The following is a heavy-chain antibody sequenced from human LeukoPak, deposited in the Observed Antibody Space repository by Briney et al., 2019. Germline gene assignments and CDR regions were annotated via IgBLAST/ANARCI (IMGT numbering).Heavy chain of an antibody. Sequence: ASVTVSCKASGYTFTGYYMHWVRQAPGQGLEWMGWINPNSGGTNYAQKFQGRVTMTRDTSISTAYMELSRLRSDDTAVYYCASGYYYGSGSYYNYWGQGTLVTVSS. CDR1: GYTFTGYY. D-gene: IGHD3-10*01. J-gene: IGHJ4*02. CDR2: INPNSGGT. V-gene: IGHV1-2*02. CDR3: ASGYYYGSGSYYNY.